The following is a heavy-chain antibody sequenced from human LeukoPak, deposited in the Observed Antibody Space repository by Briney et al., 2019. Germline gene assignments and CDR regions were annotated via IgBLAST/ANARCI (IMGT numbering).Heavy chain of an antibody. Sequence: GGSLRLSCAASGFTFSSYALSWVRQAAGKGLEWVSAISGSGGSTYYADSVKGRFTISRDNSKNALYLQMNSLRVEDTAVYYCAKTPSGSYYPGYFDYWGQGTLVTVSS. CDR3: AKTPSGSYYPGYFDY. V-gene: IGHV3-23*01. J-gene: IGHJ4*02. CDR1: GFTFSSYA. CDR2: ISGSGGST. D-gene: IGHD1-26*01.